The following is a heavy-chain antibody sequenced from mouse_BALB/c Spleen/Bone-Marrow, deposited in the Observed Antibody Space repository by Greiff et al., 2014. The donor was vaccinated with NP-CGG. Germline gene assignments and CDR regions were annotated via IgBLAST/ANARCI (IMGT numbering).Heavy chain of an antibody. CDR3: GGQDGYYGGLAY. CDR2: INPYNGDT. Sequence: VQLQQPGPELVKPGASVKISCKASGYSFTGYFMNWVKQSHGKSLEWIGRINPYNGDTFYNQKFKGKATLTVDKSSSTAHMELLSLTSEDSAVYYGGGQDGYYGGLAYGGQGALVTVSA. CDR1: GYSFTGYF. D-gene: IGHD2-3*01. J-gene: IGHJ3*01. V-gene: IGHV1-37*01.